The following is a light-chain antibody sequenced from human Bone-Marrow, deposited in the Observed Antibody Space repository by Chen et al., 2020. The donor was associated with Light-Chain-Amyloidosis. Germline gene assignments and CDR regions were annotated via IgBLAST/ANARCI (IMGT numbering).Light chain of an antibody. Sequence: EIVLTQSPGTLSLSPGEGANLSCRASQTISSNYLTWYQQKFGQAPRLLIYGSSSRATGIPDRFTGSGSVTDFTLTINGLEPEDFAMYYCQQYGTSPLTFGGGTKVEIK. CDR2: GSS. J-gene: IGKJ4*01. V-gene: IGKV3-20*01. CDR1: QTISSNY. CDR3: QQYGTSPLT.